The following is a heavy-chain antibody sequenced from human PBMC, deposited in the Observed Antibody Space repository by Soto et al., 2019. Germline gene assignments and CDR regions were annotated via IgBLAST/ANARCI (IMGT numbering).Heavy chain of an antibody. J-gene: IGHJ3*02. CDR3: AKDQGTTVAFDI. Sequence: GGSLRLSCAASGFTFDDYAMHWVRQAPGKGLEWVSGISWNSGSIGYADSVKGRFTISRDNAKNSLYLQMNSLRAEDTALYYCAKDQGTTVAFDIWGQGTMVTVSS. D-gene: IGHD1-7*01. CDR1: GFTFDDYA. CDR2: ISWNSGSI. V-gene: IGHV3-9*01.